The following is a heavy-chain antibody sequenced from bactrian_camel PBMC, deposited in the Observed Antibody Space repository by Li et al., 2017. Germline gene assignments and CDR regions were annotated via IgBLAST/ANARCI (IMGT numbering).Heavy chain of an antibody. CDR1: GLTSSLYY. CDR2: IYIDGSIT. CDR3: ARVRGVVQTNSQL. V-gene: IGHV3-2*01. D-gene: IGHD2*01. J-gene: IGHJ4*01. Sequence: HVQLVESGGGSVQAGGSLRLSCDVSGLTSSLYYVSWVRQAPGKGLEWVSRIYIDGSITYYADSVKGRFTASIDNAQNTVYLQMNSLKPDDTAVYSCARVRGVVQTNSQLLGPGDPGHRL.